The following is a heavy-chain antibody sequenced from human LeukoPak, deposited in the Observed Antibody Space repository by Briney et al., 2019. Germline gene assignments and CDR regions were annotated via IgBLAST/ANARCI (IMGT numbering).Heavy chain of an antibody. CDR2: ISASGGST. Sequence: GGSLRLSCAASGFTPSSYAMSWVRQAPGKGLEWVSTISASGGSTYYADSVKGRFTISRDNAKNSLYLQMNSLRAEDTAVYYCARDDGAIVVVPAAAIKDPYYYYYGMDVWGKGTTVTVSS. CDR1: GFTPSSYA. CDR3: ARDDGAIVVVPAAAIKDPYYYYYGMDV. D-gene: IGHD2-2*01. V-gene: IGHV3-23*01. J-gene: IGHJ6*04.